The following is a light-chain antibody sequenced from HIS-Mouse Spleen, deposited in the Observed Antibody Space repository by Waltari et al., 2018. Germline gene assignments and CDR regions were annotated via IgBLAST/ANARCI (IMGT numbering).Light chain of an antibody. CDR1: SSDAGGYNY. CDR3: CSYAGSYTYV. Sequence: QSALTQPRSVSGSPGQSVPISCTGTSSDAGGYNYVSWYQQHPGKAPKLMIYDVSKRPSGVPDRFSGSKSGNTASLTISGLQAEDEADYYCCSYAGSYTYVFGTGTKVTVL. CDR2: DVS. V-gene: IGLV2-11*01. J-gene: IGLJ1*01.